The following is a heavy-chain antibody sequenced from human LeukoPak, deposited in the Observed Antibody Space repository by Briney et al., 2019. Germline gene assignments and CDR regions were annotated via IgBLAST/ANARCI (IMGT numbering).Heavy chain of an antibody. D-gene: IGHD2-21*01. V-gene: IGHV1-2*02. CDR3: AKRGGALSH. CDR1: GYLFTGFY. J-gene: IGHJ4*02. Sequence: ASVKVSCKTSGYLFTGFYIHWVRQVPGQGLEWMGWINPNSGDTKSAPKFQGRVAMTRVTSINTAYMEMSGLTPDDTAIYYCAKRGGALSHWGQGTPVTVSS. CDR2: INPNSGDT.